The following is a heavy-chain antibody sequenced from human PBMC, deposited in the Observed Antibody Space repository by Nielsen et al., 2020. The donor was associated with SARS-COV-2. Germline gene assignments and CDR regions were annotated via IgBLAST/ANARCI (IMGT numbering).Heavy chain of an antibody. Sequence: GESLKISCSASGFTFSSYAMHWVRQAPGKGLEWVSYITSSGSAIYYADSVRGRFTISRDNAKNSLYLQMNSLRAEDTAVYYCARRVRCDYWGQGTLVTVSS. V-gene: IGHV3-48*03. CDR2: ITSSGSAI. J-gene: IGHJ4*02. CDR1: GFTFSSYA. D-gene: IGHD3-16*01. CDR3: ARRVRCDY.